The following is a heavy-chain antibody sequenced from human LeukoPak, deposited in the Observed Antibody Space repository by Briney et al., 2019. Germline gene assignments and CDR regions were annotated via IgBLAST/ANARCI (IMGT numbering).Heavy chain of an antibody. V-gene: IGHV1-2*02. CDR1: GYTFTSDD. CDR3: ARGTSSRVKHYYFDY. D-gene: IGHD6-13*01. J-gene: IGHJ4*02. CDR2: INPNICAT. Sequence: GASVKVSCNASGYTFTSDDINWVRQSPWQWLDLMGWINPNICATNYAQKFQGRVTMTRDTSISTAYMELRRLRSDDTAVYYCARGTSSRVKHYYFDYWGQGTLVTVSS.